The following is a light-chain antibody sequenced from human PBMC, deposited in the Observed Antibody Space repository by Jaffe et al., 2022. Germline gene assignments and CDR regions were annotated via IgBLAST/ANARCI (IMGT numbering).Light chain of an antibody. V-gene: IGKV3-11*01. J-gene: IGKJ5*01. CDR2: DAS. CDR3: QQHNT. Sequence: EIVLTQSPATLSLCPGERASLSCRASQSVRNYLAWYQQKPGQSPRLLIYDASNRATGIPARFSGSGSGTDFTLTISSLEPEDSAVYYCQQHNTFGQGTRLEIK. CDR1: QSVRNY.